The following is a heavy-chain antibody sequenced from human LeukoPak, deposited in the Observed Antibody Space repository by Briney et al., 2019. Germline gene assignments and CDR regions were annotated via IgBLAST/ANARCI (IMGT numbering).Heavy chain of an antibody. V-gene: IGHV3-15*01. D-gene: IGHD4-11*01. CDR1: GLTFSDAW. CDR2: IKSKSHGETT. J-gene: IGHJ6*02. Sequence: PGGSLRLSCAASGLTFSDAWMSWVRQAPGKGLEWVGRIKSKSHGETTDYAAPVKGRFTISRDDSKNMQDLEMNSLKTEDTAVYYCTTDRGMTTVTAVWGQGTTVIVSS. CDR3: TTDRGMTTVTAV.